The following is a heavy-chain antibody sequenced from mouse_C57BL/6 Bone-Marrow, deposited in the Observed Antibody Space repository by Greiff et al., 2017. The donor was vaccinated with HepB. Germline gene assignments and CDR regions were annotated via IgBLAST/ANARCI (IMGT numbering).Heavy chain of an antibody. CDR3: TRGYGNEPWGFAY. CDR2: IDPEDGDT. Sequence: DVQLQESGAELVRPGASVKLSCTASGFNIKDYYMHWVKQRPEQGLEWIGRIDPEDGDTEYAPKFQGKATMTADTSSNTAYLQLSSLTSEDTAVYYCTRGYGNEPWGFAYWGQGTLVTVSA. D-gene: IGHD2-1*01. CDR1: GFNIKDYY. V-gene: IGHV14-1*01. J-gene: IGHJ3*01.